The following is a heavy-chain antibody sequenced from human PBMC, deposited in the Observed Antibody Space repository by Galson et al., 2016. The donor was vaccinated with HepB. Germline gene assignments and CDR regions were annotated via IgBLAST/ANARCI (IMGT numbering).Heavy chain of an antibody. J-gene: IGHJ4*02. D-gene: IGHD4-23*01. CDR2: ISGSGGTT. CDR1: GFTFSTYA. CDR3: AKTLYGGNSD. Sequence: SLRLSCAASGFTFSTYAMSRVRQAPGKGLECVSGISGSGGTTSYADSVKGRFTISRDNSKNTLFLQMNSLRAEDTAVYYCAKTLYGGNSDWGQGTLVTVSS. V-gene: IGHV3-23*01.